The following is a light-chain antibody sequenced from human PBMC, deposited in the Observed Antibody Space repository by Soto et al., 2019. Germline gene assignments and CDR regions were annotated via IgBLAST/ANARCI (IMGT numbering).Light chain of an antibody. CDR2: EVS. J-gene: IGLJ1*01. V-gene: IGLV2-14*01. CDR1: SSDVGGYNY. Sequence: LTHPASVSGSPGQSITISCTGTSSDVGGYNYVSWYQQHPGKAPKLMIYEVSNRPSGVSNRFSGSKSGNMASLTISGLQAEDEADYYCSSYTSSSTLYVFGTGTKVTVL. CDR3: SSYTSSSTLYV.